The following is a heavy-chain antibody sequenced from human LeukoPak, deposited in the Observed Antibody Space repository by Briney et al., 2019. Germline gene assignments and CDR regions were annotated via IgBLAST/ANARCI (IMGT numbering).Heavy chain of an antibody. CDR3: ARAGGDISSSQDLDY. V-gene: IGHV4-59*11. D-gene: IGHD6-6*01. Sequence: SETLSLTCTVSGASISSHYWSWIRQPPGKGLEWIAYISYSGSTNYNPSLKSRVTISVDKSKNQFSLKMISVTAADTAVYYCARAGGDISSSQDLDYWGQGTLVTVSS. CDR2: ISYSGST. J-gene: IGHJ4*02. CDR1: GASISSHY.